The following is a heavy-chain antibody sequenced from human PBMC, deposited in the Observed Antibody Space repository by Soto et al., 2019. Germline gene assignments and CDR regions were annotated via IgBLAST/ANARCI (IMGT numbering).Heavy chain of an antibody. CDR3: ARDSSGWYDFGYYYYGMDV. J-gene: IGHJ6*02. CDR2: ISTHNGNT. Sequence: ASVKVSCKASGYTFTSYGISWVRQAPGQGLEWMGWISTHNGNTNYAQKLQGRVTMTTDTSTSTAYMELRSLRSDDTAVYYCARDSSGWYDFGYYYYGMDVWGQGTTVTVSS. CDR1: GYTFTSYG. D-gene: IGHD6-19*01. V-gene: IGHV1-18*01.